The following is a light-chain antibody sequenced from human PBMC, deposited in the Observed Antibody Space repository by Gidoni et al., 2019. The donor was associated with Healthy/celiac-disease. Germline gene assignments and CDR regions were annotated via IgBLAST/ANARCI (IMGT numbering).Light chain of an antibody. CDR2: GNS. CDR3: QSYDSSLSGVV. CDR1: SSNIGAGYD. V-gene: IGLV1-40*01. J-gene: IGLJ2*01. Sequence: QRVTISCTGSSSNIGAGYDVHWYQQLPGTAPKLLSYGNSNRPSGVPDRFSGSKSGTSASLAITGLQAEDEADYYCQSYDSSLSGVVFGGGTKLTVL.